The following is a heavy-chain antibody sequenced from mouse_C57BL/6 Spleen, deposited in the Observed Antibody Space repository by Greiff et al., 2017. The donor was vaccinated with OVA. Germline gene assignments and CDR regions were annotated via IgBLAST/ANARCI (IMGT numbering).Heavy chain of an antibody. CDR1: GYAFSSSW. D-gene: IGHD1-1*01. CDR3: ARRGDYYGSSYENAMDY. J-gene: IGHJ4*01. V-gene: IGHV1-82*01. Sequence: VKLVESGPELVKPGASVKISCKASGYAFSSSWMNWVKQRPGKGLEWIGRIYPGDGDTNYNGKFKGKATLTADKSSSTAYMQLSSLTSEDSAVYFCARRGDYYGSSYENAMDYWGQGTSVTVSS. CDR2: IYPGDGDT.